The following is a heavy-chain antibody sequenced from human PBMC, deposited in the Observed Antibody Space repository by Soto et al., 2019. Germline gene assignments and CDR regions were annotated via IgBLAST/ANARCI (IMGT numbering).Heavy chain of an antibody. CDR1: GGSISSYY. J-gene: IGHJ5*02. CDR3: ARVGRGITIFGVVPNMWFDP. CDR2: IYYSGST. D-gene: IGHD3-3*01. V-gene: IGHV4-59*01. Sequence: PSETLSLTCTVSGGSISSYYWSWIRQPPGKGLEWIGYIYYSGSTNYNPSLKSRVTISVDTSKNQFSLKLSSVTAADTAVYYCARVGRGITIFGVVPNMWFDPWGQGTLVTVSS.